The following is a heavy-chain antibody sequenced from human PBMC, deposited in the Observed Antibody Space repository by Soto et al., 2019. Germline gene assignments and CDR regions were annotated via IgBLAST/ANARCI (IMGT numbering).Heavy chain of an antibody. V-gene: IGHV1-18*01. CDR3: AREPYYYDSSGSRFAY. CDR1: GYTFTSYG. J-gene: IGHJ4*02. Sequence: QVQLVQSGAEVKKPGASVMVSCKASGYTFTSYGISWVRQAPGQGLEWMGWISAYNGDTNYAQNLQGKVNMTTDTSTSTAYMELRSLRSDDTAVYYCAREPYYYDSSGSRFAYWGQGTLVTVSS. CDR2: ISAYNGDT. D-gene: IGHD3-22*01.